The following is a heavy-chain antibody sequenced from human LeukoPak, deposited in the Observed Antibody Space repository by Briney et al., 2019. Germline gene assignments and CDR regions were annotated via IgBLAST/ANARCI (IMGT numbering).Heavy chain of an antibody. D-gene: IGHD3-3*01. J-gene: IGHJ5*02. Sequence: SETLSLTCAVYGGAFSAHYWTWIRQPPGEGLEWIGEINQSGSTKYNPSLKSRVSMSIDTFKKQFSLKLSSVTTADLAVYYCARSEGRYYDFWSGYSGDANWFDPWGQGNLVTVSS. CDR1: GGAFSAHY. CDR2: INQSGST. V-gene: IGHV4-34*01. CDR3: ARSEGRYYDFWSGYSGDANWFDP.